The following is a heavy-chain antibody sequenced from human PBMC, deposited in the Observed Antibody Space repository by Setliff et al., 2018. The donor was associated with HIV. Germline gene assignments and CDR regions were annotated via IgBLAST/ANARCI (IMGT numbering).Heavy chain of an antibody. CDR1: GDSISSYY. D-gene: IGHD7-27*01. CDR2: IYYSGST. CDR3: ARQVGNKVLFDS. Sequence: SLTCTVAGDSISSYYWSWIRKPPGKGLEWIGYIYYSGSTNYNPSLKSRVTISVDTSKNQLSLKLSSVNAADTAVYYCARQVGNKVLFDSWGQGTLVTVSS. V-gene: IGHV4-59*01. J-gene: IGHJ4*02.